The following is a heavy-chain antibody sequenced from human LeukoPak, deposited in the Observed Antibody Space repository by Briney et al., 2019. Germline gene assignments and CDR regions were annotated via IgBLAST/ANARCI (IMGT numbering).Heavy chain of an antibody. CDR1: GGSISSGGYY. V-gene: IGHV4-31*03. CDR3: ASVYYDPPHYFDY. Sequence: SQTPSLTCTVSGGSISSGGYYWSWIRQHPGEGLEWIGYIYYSGSTYYNPSLKSRVTISVDTSKNQFSLKLSSVTAADTAVYYCASVYYDPPHYFDYWGQGTLVTVSS. D-gene: IGHD3-3*01. J-gene: IGHJ4*02. CDR2: IYYSGST.